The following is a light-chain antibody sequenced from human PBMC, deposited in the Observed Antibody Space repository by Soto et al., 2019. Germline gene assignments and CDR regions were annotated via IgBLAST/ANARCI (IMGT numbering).Light chain of an antibody. V-gene: IGKV3-20*01. CDR3: QQYGPSLIT. CDR1: QSAGNN. CDR2: DAS. Sequence: ENMFTQSPGTLSLSPGERATLSCRARQSAGNNLAWYQQRPGQAPTLLISDASSRATGIPDRFSGSGSGTDFTLTISRLEPEDFALYYCQQYGPSLITFGQGTRLEIK. J-gene: IGKJ5*01.